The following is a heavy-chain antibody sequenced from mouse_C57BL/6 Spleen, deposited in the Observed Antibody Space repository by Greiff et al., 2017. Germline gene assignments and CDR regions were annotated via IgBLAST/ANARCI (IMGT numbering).Heavy chain of an antibody. J-gene: IGHJ4*01. CDR2: IYPGSGST. Sequence: QVQLQQPGAELVKPGASVKMSCKASGYTFTSYWITWVKQRPGQGLEWIGDIYPGSGSTNYNEKVKSKATLTVDTSSSTAYMQLRSLTSEDSAVYYCARTDGYHYAMDYWGQGTSVTVSS. V-gene: IGHV1-55*01. D-gene: IGHD2-3*01. CDR1: GYTFTSYW. CDR3: ARTDGYHYAMDY.